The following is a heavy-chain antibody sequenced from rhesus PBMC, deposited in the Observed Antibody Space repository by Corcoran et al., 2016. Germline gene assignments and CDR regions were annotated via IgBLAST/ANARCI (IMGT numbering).Heavy chain of an antibody. V-gene: IGHV2S1*01. D-gene: IGHD3-28*01. CDR2: IYWDDDK. Sequence: QVTLKESGPALVKPTQTLTLTCTFSGFSLSTSGMGVGWIRQPPGKALEWLANIYWDDDKSYHTSLKSRLTISKDTSKNQVVLTITNMDPVDTATYYCARFYYRLDYWGQGVLVTVSS. J-gene: IGHJ4*01. CDR3: ARFYYRLDY. CDR1: GFSLSTSGMG.